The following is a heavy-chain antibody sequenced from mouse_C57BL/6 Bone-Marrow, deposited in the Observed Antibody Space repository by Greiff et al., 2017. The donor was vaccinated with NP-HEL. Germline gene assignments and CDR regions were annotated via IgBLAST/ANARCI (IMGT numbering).Heavy chain of an antibody. Sequence: QVQLQQSGAELARPGASVKLSCKASGYTFTSYGISWVKQRTGQGLEWIGEIYPRSGNTYYNEKFKGKATLTADKSSSTAYMELRSLTSEDSAVYFCVCVFIYYDFDDFDYWGQGTTLTVSS. V-gene: IGHV1-81*01. CDR3: VCVFIYYDFDDFDY. D-gene: IGHD2-4*01. CDR2: IYPRSGNT. CDR1: GYTFTSYG. J-gene: IGHJ2*01.